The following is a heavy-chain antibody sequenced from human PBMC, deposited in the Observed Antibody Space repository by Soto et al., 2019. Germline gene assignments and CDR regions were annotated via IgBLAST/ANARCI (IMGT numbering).Heavy chain of an antibody. D-gene: IGHD3-3*01. J-gene: IGHJ4*02. V-gene: IGHV2-5*02. Sequence: QITLNESGPTQVKPRQTLTLTCTFSGFSLTTSGVGVGWIRQSPGKAPEWLALSYWDDDKRYSPSLKSRLTITKDTSKNQVVLTMADLDPADTATYYCAHRVLRTVFGLVTTTAIYFDFWDQGTPVAVSS. CDR2: SYWDDDK. CDR3: AHRVLRTVFGLVTTTAIYFDF. CDR1: GFSLTTSGVG.